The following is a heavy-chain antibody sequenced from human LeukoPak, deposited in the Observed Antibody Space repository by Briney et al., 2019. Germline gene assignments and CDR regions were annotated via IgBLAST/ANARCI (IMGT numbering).Heavy chain of an antibody. CDR3: ARDLGILQYYYYGMDV. CDR1: GFTFSSYA. CDR2: ISYDGSNK. J-gene: IGHJ6*02. D-gene: IGHD4-11*01. V-gene: IGHV3-30-3*01. Sequence: GGSLRLSCAASGFTFSSYAMHWLRQAPGKGLEGVAVISYDGSNKYYADSVKGRFTISRDNSKNTLYLQMNSLRAEDTAVYYCARDLGILQYYYYGMDVWGQGTTVTVSS.